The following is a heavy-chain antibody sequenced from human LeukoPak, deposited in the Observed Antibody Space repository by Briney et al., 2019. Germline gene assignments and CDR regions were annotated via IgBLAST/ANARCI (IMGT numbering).Heavy chain of an antibody. V-gene: IGHV5-51*01. CDR3: ARQWVELWPSGDYYGVDV. Sequence: GESLKISCKGSGYSFTSYWIGWVRQMPGKGLEWMGIIYPGDSDTRYSPSFQGQVTISADKSISTAYLQWSSLKASDTAMYYCARQWVELWPSGDYYGVDVWGKGTTVTVSS. J-gene: IGHJ6*04. CDR1: GYSFTSYW. CDR2: IYPGDSDT. D-gene: IGHD5-18*01.